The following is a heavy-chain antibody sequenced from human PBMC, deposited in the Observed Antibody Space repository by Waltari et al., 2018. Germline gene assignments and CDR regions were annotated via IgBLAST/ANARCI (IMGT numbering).Heavy chain of an antibody. Sequence: EVQLVESGGGLVQPGGSLRLSCAASGFTFSSYAMHWVRQAPGKGLEYVSAISSNGGSTYYANSVKGRVTISRDNSKNTLYLQMGSLRAEDMAVYYCARGDVRGVIIGYPSDAFDIWGQGTMVTVSS. CDR2: ISSNGGST. CDR1: GFTFSSYA. V-gene: IGHV3-64*01. J-gene: IGHJ3*02. CDR3: ARGDVRGVIIGYPSDAFDI. D-gene: IGHD3-10*02.